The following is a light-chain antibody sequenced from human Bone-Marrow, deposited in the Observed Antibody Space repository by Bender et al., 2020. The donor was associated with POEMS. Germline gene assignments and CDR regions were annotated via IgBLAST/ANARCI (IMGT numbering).Light chain of an antibody. J-gene: IGLJ1*01. CDR2: KVT. CDR1: SNDIGYYNR. V-gene: IGLV2-18*02. Sequence: QSALTQPPSVSGSPGQSVTISCTGTSNDIGYYNRVSWYQQSPGTAPKLLIYKVTKRPSGVSHRFSGSNSGNSASLTISGLQAEDEADYYCCSYAAGSTFVFGGGTRVTVL. CDR3: CSYAAGSTFV.